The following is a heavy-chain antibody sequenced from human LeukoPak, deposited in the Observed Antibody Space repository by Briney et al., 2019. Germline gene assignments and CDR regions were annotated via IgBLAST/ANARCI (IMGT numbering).Heavy chain of an antibody. V-gene: IGHV3-23*01. CDR2: VSGSDGGT. Sequence: GGSLRLSCAASGFTFTYYGMTWVRQAPGKGLEWVSSVSGSDGGTYYADSVKGRFTISRDTSKNTLYLQMNSLRAEDTAVYYCARGYTVITDGLHNWGQGTLVTVSS. CDR3: ARGYTVITDGLHN. J-gene: IGHJ4*02. D-gene: IGHD4-23*01. CDR1: GFTFTYYG.